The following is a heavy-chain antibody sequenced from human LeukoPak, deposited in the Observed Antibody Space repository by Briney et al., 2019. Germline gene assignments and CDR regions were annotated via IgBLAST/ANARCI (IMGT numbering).Heavy chain of an antibody. CDR2: LHYSGRT. V-gene: IGHV4-39*01. CDR1: GGSISSSTYY. D-gene: IGHD2-2*01. CDR3: AMYCSTASCSPFDY. J-gene: IGHJ4*02. Sequence: PSETLSLTCTVSGGSISSSTYYWAWIRQPPGKGLEWIGSLHYSGRTVYNPSLNSRGTISADTSKNQFSLKLTSVTAADTAVYYCAMYCSTASCSPFDYWGRGMLVTVSS.